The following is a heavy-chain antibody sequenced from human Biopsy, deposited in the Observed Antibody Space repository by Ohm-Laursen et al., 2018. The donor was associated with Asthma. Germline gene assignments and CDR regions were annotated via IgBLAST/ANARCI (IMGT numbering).Heavy chain of an antibody. Sequence: SLRLSCAASGFSFSNFAIHWVRQAPGKGLEWVAVVSYDGGVVHYADSMKGRFTISRDNAKSTLYLQMNRLRTDDTAVYFCAKRRGYSDLTDFDHWGQGTLVTVSS. CDR2: VSYDGGVV. D-gene: IGHD3-3*01. CDR1: GFSFSNFA. J-gene: IGHJ4*02. V-gene: IGHV3-30*18. CDR3: AKRRGYSDLTDFDH.